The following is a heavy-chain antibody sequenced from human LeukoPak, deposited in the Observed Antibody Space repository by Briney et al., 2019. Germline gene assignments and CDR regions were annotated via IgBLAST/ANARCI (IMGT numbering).Heavy chain of an antibody. CDR1: GFTFSSYG. J-gene: IGHJ4*02. CDR2: IRYDGSNK. Sequence: GGSLRLPCAASGFTFSSYGMHWVRQAPGKGLEWVAFIRYDGSNKYYADSVKGRFTISRDNSKNTLYLQMNSLRAEDTAVYYCARDGFGYSSSWFDYWGQGTLVTVSS. CDR3: ARDGFGYSSSWFDY. V-gene: IGHV3-30*02. D-gene: IGHD6-13*01.